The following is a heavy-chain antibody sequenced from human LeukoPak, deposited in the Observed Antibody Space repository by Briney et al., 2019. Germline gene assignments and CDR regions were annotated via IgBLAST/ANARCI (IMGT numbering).Heavy chain of an antibody. CDR2: ISGSGGST. CDR3: AKDQIYGDLQHDY. Sequence: PGGSLRLSCAASGFTFSSYAMSWVRQAPGKGLEWVSAISGSGGSTYYADSVKGRFTISRDNSKNTLYLQMNSLRAEDTAVYYCAKDQIYGDLQHDYWGQETLVTVSS. V-gene: IGHV3-23*01. D-gene: IGHD4-17*01. CDR1: GFTFSSYA. J-gene: IGHJ4*02.